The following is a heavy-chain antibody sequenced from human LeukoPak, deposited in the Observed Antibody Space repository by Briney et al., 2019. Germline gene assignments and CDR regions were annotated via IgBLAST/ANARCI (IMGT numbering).Heavy chain of an antibody. J-gene: IGHJ3*02. CDR2: IYYSGST. D-gene: IGHD6-13*01. Sequence: PSETLSLTCTVSGGPISSYYWSWIRQPPGKGLEWIGYIYYSGSTNYNPSLKSRVTISVDTSKNQFSLKLSSATAADTAVYYCARPSSSLGAFDIWGQGTMVTVSS. V-gene: IGHV4-59*08. CDR1: GGPISSYY. CDR3: ARPSSSLGAFDI.